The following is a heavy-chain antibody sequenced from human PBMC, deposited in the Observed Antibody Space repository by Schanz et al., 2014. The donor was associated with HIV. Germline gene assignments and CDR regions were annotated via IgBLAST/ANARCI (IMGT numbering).Heavy chain of an antibody. CDR3: ARGGSGWYGYEGFDY. CDR2: ISGYNGHT. CDR1: GGTFSSYS. Sequence: QVQLVQSGAEVKKPGSSVKVSCKASGGTFSSYSISWVRQAPGQGLEWMGWISGYNGHTDYEQKIQGRVTLTTDTSRYTAYMELRSLRSDDTAVYYCARGGSGWYGYEGFDYWGQGTLVTVSS. V-gene: IGHV1-18*01. D-gene: IGHD6-19*01. J-gene: IGHJ4*02.